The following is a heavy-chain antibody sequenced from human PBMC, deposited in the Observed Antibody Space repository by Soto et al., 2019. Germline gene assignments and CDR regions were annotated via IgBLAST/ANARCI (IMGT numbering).Heavy chain of an antibody. CDR3: VRPRGDGTFDF. CDR2: ISPGSDSI. V-gene: IGHV3-21*01. CDR1: GFTFSSYS. D-gene: IGHD1-1*01. Sequence: EVQLVESGGGLVERGGSLRLSCAASGFTFSSYSMNWVRQAPGKGLEWVSSISPGSDSIYYAASVKGRFTISRDNAKNSLYLQMNSLRPEDTAVFYCVRPRGDGTFDFWGQGTLVTVSS. J-gene: IGHJ4*02.